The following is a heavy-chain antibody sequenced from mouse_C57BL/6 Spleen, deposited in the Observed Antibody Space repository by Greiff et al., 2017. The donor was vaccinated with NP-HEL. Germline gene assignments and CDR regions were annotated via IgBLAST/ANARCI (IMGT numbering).Heavy chain of an antibody. D-gene: IGHD4-1*01. V-gene: IGHV1-55*01. CDR2: IYPGSGST. CDR3: ARSNWDFAWFAY. CDR1: GYTFTSYW. J-gene: IGHJ3*01. Sequence: QVQLQQSGAELVKPGASVKMSCKASGYTFTSYWITWVKQRPGQGLEWIGDIYPGSGSTNYNEKFKSKATLTVDTSSSTAYMQLSSLTSEDSAVYYCARSNWDFAWFAYWGQGTLVTVSA.